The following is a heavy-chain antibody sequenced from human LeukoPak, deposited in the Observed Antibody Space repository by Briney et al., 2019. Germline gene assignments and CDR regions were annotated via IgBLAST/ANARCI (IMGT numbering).Heavy chain of an antibody. Sequence: GGTLRLSCVASGFTFSSHGMNWVRQAPGKGLEWVSGIIPSGHTTYYADSVRGRFTISRDNSRNTVYLQMNSLRAEDAAVYYCAKDDRWLQFCCWGQGTLVTVSA. CDR3: AKDDRWLQFCC. D-gene: IGHD5-24*01. J-gene: IGHJ4*02. V-gene: IGHV3-23*01. CDR2: IIPSGHTT. CDR1: GFTFSSHG.